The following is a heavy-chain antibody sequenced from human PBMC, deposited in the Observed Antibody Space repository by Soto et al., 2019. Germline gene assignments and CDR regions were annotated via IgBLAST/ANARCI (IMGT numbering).Heavy chain of an antibody. CDR1: GYTFTSYD. D-gene: IGHD3-22*01. Sequence: GASVKVSCKASGYTFTSYDINWVRQATGQGLEWMGWMNPNSVNTGYAQKFQGRVTMTRNTSISTAYMELSSLRSEDTAVYYCARGYDSSGYDAFDIWGQGTMVTVSS. CDR3: ARGYDSSGYDAFDI. V-gene: IGHV1-8*01. J-gene: IGHJ3*02. CDR2: MNPNSVNT.